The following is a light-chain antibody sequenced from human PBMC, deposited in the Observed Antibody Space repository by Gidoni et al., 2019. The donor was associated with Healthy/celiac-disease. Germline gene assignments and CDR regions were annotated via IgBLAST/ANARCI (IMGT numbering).Light chain of an antibody. J-gene: IGKJ3*01. CDR3: LQDYNYPLT. CDR2: AAS. V-gene: IGKV1-6*01. Sequence: AIQMTQSPSSLSASVGDRVTITCRASQGIRNDLGWSQQKPGKAPKLLISAASSLQRGVPSSFSGSGSVTDFTLTISSLQPEDFATYYCLQDYNYPLTFGPGTKVDIK. CDR1: QGIRND.